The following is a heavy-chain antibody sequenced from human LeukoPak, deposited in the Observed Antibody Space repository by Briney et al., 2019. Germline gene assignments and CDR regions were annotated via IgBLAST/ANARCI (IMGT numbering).Heavy chain of an antibody. CDR2: ISSSGSTI. CDR3: ARGAGVGSYVPFDL. D-gene: IGHD3-16*01. V-gene: IGHV3-11*04. Sequence: PGGSLRLSCAASGFTFSDYYMSWIRQAPGKGLEWVPYISSSGSTIYYADSLQGRFTISRDSAKNSLFLQMDSLRLDDTAIYYCARGAGVGSYVPFDLWGLGTLVAVSS. CDR1: GFTFSDYY. J-gene: IGHJ4*02.